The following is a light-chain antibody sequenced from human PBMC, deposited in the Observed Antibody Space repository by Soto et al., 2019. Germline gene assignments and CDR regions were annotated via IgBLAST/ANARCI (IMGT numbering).Light chain of an antibody. V-gene: IGKV1-39*01. CDR1: QSISSY. CDR3: QQSYSTPRT. CDR2: AAS. J-gene: IGKJ1*01. Sequence: DIQMTQSPSSLSASVGDRVTITCRASQSISSYLNWYQQKPGKAPKLLIYAASSLQSGVPSRFSGSGSGTDFNPTISSLQPEDFATDYCQQSYSTPRTFGQRTKVEIK.